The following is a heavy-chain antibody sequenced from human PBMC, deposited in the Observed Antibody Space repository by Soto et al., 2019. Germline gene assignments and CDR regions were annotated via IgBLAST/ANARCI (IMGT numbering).Heavy chain of an antibody. CDR2: ISSSGVST. CDR1: GFTFSSYA. Sequence: PGGSLRLSCAPSGFTFSSYAMSWVRQAPGKGLEWVSAISSSGVSTYHADSVKGRFAISRDNSKNTLYLQMNILRAEDTAVYYCAKRIYNTQRSDGYAMDVWGQGTTVTVSS. V-gene: IGHV3-23*01. CDR3: AKRIYNTQRSDGYAMDV. J-gene: IGHJ6*01. D-gene: IGHD2-15*01.